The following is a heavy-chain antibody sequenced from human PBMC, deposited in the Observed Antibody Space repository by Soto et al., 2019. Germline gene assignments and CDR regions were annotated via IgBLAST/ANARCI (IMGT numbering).Heavy chain of an antibody. J-gene: IGHJ3*02. Sequence: VQLVQSGAEVKKPGSSVKVSCKASGGTFSSYTISWVRQAPGQGLEWMGRIIPILGIANYAQKFQGRVTITADKSTSTAYMELSSLRSEDTAVYYCARLYSSGWYGGDAFDIWGQGTMVTVSS. CDR2: IIPILGIA. CDR3: ARLYSSGWYGGDAFDI. V-gene: IGHV1-69*02. CDR1: GGTFSSYT. D-gene: IGHD6-19*01.